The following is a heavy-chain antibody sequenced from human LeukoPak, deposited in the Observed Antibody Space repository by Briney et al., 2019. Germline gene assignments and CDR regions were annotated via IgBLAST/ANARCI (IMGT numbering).Heavy chain of an antibody. CDR1: GYTFTGYH. J-gene: IGHJ4*02. V-gene: IGHV1-2*06. D-gene: IGHD5-18*01. Sequence: ASVKVSCKASGYTFTGYHMHWVRQAPGQGLEWMGRINPNSGGTNYAQKFQGRVTTTRDTSISTAYMELSRLRSDDTAVYYCARDHGYSYGNSDYWGQGTLVTVSS. CDR3: ARDHGYSYGNSDY. CDR2: INPNSGGT.